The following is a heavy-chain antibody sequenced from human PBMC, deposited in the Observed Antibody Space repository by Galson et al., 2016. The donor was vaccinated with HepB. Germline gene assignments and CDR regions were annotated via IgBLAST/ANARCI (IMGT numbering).Heavy chain of an antibody. Sequence: SLRLSCAASGFTFSSLAMHWVRQAPGKGLEWVAVISFDGSDKDYADSVKGRFTISRDNSKNTLYVEMNSLRAEDTAVYYCATGPKYGFDIWGQGTMVTVSS. CDR1: GFTFSSLA. CDR3: ATGPKYGFDI. J-gene: IGHJ3*02. CDR2: ISFDGSDK. V-gene: IGHV3-30*03.